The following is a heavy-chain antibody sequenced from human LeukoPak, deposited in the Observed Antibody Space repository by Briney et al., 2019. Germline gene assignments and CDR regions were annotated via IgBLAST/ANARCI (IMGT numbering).Heavy chain of an antibody. CDR2: INHSGST. J-gene: IGHJ4*02. CDR3: ARGHY. CDR1: GGSFSGYY. Sequence: ETLSLTCAVYGGSFSGYYWSWIRQPSGKGLEWIGEINHSGSTNYNPSLKSRVTISVDTSKNQFSLKLSSVTAADTAVYYCARGHYWGQGTLVTVSS. V-gene: IGHV4-34*01.